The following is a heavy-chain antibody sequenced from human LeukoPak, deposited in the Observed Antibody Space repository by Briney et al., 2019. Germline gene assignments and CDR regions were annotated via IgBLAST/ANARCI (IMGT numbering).Heavy chain of an antibody. CDR2: IWYDGSNK. CDR1: GFTFSSYG. D-gene: IGHD5-12*01. Sequence: GGSLRLSCAASGFTFSSYGMHWVRQAPGKGLEWVAVIWYDGSNKYYADSVKGRFTISRDNSKNTLYLQMNSLRAEDTAVYYCAKDFRKLVAEVDYWGQGTLVTVSS. J-gene: IGHJ4*02. CDR3: AKDFRKLVAEVDY. V-gene: IGHV3-33*06.